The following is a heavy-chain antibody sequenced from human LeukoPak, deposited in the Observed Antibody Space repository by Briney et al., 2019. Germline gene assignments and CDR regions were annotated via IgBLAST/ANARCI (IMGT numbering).Heavy chain of an antibody. J-gene: IGHJ4*02. Sequence: QPGRSLRLSCAASGFTFSSYGMHWVRQAPGKGLEWVAVIWYDGSNKYYADSVKGRFTISRDNSKNTLFLQMNSLRAEDTAVYYCARGPWGTRLDSSGWYDQFDYWGQGTLVTVSS. CDR3: ARGPWGTRLDSSGWYDQFDY. CDR2: IWYDGSNK. V-gene: IGHV3-33*01. D-gene: IGHD6-19*01. CDR1: GFTFSSYG.